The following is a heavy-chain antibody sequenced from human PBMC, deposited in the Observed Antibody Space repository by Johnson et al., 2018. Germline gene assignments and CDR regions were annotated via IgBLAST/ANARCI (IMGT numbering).Heavy chain of an antibody. CDR1: GFTFSDYY. CDR3: AREGDVGFLVVPMDV. D-gene: IGHD1-26*01. CDR2: ISSSGSTI. V-gene: IGHV3-11*04. Sequence: VQLVQSGGGLVKXGGSLRLSCAASGFTFSDYYMSWIRQAPGKGLEWGSYISSSGSTIYYADAGKGRFTIARDNAKNSLYLQMNSLRAEDTAVYYCAREGDVGFLVVPMDVWGQGTTVTVSS. J-gene: IGHJ6*02.